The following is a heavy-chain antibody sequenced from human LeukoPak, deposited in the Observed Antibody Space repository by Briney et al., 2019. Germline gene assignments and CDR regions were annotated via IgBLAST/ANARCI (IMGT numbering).Heavy chain of an antibody. CDR3: AKSRCTSVDCYTFDS. V-gene: IGHV3-23*01. CDR1: GYTFSNYA. J-gene: IGHJ4*02. CDR2: ISHNGDRI. Sequence: PGGSLRLSCAASGYTFSNYAMTWVRQAPGKRLEWVSGISHNGDRIYYADSVKGRFTISRDNAKNSLFLQMNSLRAEDTAVYYCAKSRCTSVDCYTFDSWGRGTLVTVSS. D-gene: IGHD2-2*02.